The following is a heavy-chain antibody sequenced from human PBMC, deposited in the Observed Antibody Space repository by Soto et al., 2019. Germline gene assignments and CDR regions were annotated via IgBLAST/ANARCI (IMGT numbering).Heavy chain of an antibody. CDR1: GFTFSSYA. J-gene: IGHJ4*02. V-gene: IGHV3-30-3*01. D-gene: IGHD6-19*01. Sequence: QVQLVESGGGVVQPGRSLRLSCAASGFTFSSYAMHWVRQAPGKGLEWVAVISYDGSNKYYADSVKGRFTISRDNSKNTLYLQMNSLRAGDTAVYYCASEITSIAVAGTDDFDYWGQGTLVTVSS. CDR2: ISYDGSNK. CDR3: ASEITSIAVAGTDDFDY.